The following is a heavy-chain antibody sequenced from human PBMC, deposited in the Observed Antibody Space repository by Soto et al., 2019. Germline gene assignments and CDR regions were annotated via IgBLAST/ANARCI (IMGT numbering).Heavy chain of an antibody. Sequence: PGGSLRLSCAASGFTFSSYGMHWVRQAPGKGLEWVAVISYDGSNKYYADSVKGRFTISRDNSKNTLYLQMNSLRAEDTAVYYCAKKVGYCSGGSCYSGLGHDAFDIWGQGTMVTVSS. D-gene: IGHD2-15*01. J-gene: IGHJ3*02. CDR2: ISYDGSNK. CDR3: AKKVGYCSGGSCYSGLGHDAFDI. V-gene: IGHV3-30*18. CDR1: GFTFSSYG.